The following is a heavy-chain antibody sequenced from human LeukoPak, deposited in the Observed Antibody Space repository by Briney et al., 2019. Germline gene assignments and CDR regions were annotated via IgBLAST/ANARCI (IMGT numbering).Heavy chain of an antibody. J-gene: IGHJ4*02. V-gene: IGHV4-38-2*01. CDR2: IFHSGST. Sequence: KTSETLSLTCAVSGYSISSGYYWGWIRQPPGKGLEWIGSIFHSGSTYYNPSLKSRLTISVDTSKNQFSLKLSSVTAADTAVYYCARHSSGWTPYFDYWGQGILVTVSS. CDR3: ARHSSGWTPYFDY. D-gene: IGHD6-19*01. CDR1: GYSISSGYY.